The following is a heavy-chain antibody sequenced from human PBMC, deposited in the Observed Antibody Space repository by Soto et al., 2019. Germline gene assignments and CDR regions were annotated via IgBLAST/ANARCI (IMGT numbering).Heavy chain of an antibody. CDR2: ISGSGDTI. Sequence: QVQLVESGGGLVKPGGSLRLSCAASGFTVSDYNMGWIRQAPGKGLEWISYISGSGDTIYYADSVKGRFTISRDNAKNSLFLQINSLRADDTAVYFCARDARRSDTSWFCVDYLGQGTLVTVSS. D-gene: IGHD2-2*01. J-gene: IGHJ4*02. CDR1: GFTVSDYN. V-gene: IGHV3-11*01. CDR3: ARDARRSDTSWFCVDY.